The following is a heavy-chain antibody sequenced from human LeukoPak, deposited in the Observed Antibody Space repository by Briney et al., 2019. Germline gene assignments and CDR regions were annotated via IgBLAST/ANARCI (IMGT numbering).Heavy chain of an antibody. CDR1: GGTFSSYA. CDR3: ARIAARFYYYMDV. J-gene: IGHJ6*03. V-gene: IGHV1-18*01. CDR2: ISAYNGNT. D-gene: IGHD6-6*01. Sequence: ASVKVSCKASGGTFSSYAISWVRQAPGQGLEWMGWISAYNGNTNYAQKLQGRVTMTTDTSTSTAYMELRSLRSDDTAVYYCARIAARFYYYMDVWGKGTTVTVSS.